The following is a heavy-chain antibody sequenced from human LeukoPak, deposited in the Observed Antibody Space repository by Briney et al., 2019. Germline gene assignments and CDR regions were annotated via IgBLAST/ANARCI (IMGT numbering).Heavy chain of an antibody. D-gene: IGHD5-12*01. J-gene: IGHJ6*02. CDR2: IIPILGIA. V-gene: IGHV1-69*04. CDR1: GGTFSSYT. CDR3: ARDRTDSGYDYYYYYGMDV. Sequence: SVKVSCKASGGTFSSYTISWVRQAPGQGLEWMGRIIPILGIANYAQRFQGRVTITADKSTSTAYMELSSLRSEDTAVYYCARDRTDSGYDYYYYYGMDVWGQGTTVTVSS.